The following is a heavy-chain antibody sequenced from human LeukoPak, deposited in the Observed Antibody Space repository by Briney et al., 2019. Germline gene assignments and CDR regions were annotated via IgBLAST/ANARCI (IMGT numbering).Heavy chain of an antibody. CDR1: GYTFTSYG. D-gene: IGHD2-15*01. V-gene: IGHV1-18*01. CDR3: ARQMGYCSGGSCYRGFDY. J-gene: IGHJ4*02. CDR2: ISAYNGNT. Sequence: ASVKVSCKASGYTFTSYGISWVRQAPGQGLEWMGWISAYNGNTNYAQKLQGRVTMTTDTSTSTAYMELRSLRFDDTAVYYCARQMGYCSGGSCYRGFDYWGQGTLVTVSS.